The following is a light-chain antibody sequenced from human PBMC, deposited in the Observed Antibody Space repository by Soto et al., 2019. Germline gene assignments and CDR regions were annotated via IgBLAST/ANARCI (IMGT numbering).Light chain of an antibody. J-gene: IGKJ5*01. V-gene: IGKV3-20*01. CDR1: QSVSNN. CDR2: DAS. Sequence: IVMTHAPVTLSVSPGEIATLSCRASQSVSNNLAWYQQKPGQAPRLLIYDASSRPTDIPARFSGSGSGTDFTLTISRLEPEDFAVYYCQHYGSSPITFGQGTRLEI. CDR3: QHYGSSPIT.